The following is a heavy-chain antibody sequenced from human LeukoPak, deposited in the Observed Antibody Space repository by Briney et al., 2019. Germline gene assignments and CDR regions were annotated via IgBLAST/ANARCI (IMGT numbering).Heavy chain of an antibody. D-gene: IGHD5-24*01. CDR2: INPSGGST. Sequence: ASVKVSCKASGYTFTSYYMHWVRQAPGQGLEWMGIINPSGGSTSYAQKFQSRVTMTRDTSTSTVYMELSSLRSKDTAVYYCARDEREDGYNQEADAFDIWGQGTMVTVSS. CDR1: GYTFTSYY. V-gene: IGHV1-46*01. CDR3: ARDEREDGYNQEADAFDI. J-gene: IGHJ3*02.